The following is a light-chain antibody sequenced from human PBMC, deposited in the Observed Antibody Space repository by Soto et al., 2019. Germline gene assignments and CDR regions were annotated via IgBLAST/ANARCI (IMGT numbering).Light chain of an antibody. CDR1: SSDVGGYNF. V-gene: IGLV2-14*01. J-gene: IGLJ2*01. Sequence: QSVLTQPASVSGSPGQSITISCTGTSSDVGGYNFVSWYQHHPGKAPKLIIHDVSSRPSGVSTRFSASKSGNTAPLTISGLQAEDEADYYCSSYATSRTHVAFGGGTKLTVL. CDR2: DVS. CDR3: SSYATSRTHVA.